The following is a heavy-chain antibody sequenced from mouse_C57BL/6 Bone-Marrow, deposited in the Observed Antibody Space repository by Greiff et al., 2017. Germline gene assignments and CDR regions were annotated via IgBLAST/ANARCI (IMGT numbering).Heavy chain of an antibody. CDR2: ISSGGSTI. Sequence: EVQLVESGGGLVKPGGSLKLSCAASGFTFSDYGMHWVRQAPEKGLEWVAYISSGGSTIYYADTVKGRFTISRDNAKNTLFLQMTRLRSEGTAMYYCASEYWVYWYFDVWGTGTTVTVSS. CDR1: GFTFSDYG. D-gene: IGHD4-1*01. CDR3: ASEYWVYWYFDV. J-gene: IGHJ1*03. V-gene: IGHV5-17*01.